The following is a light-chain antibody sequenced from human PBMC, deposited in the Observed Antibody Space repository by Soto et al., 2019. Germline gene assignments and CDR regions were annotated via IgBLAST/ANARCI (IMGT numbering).Light chain of an antibody. CDR2: EAS. CDR1: QSVSSSY. V-gene: IGKV3D-20*02. Sequence: EILMPQSPAPPSVSPGERATLSCKASQSVSSSYLAWYQHKPGQAPRLIIYEASNRAAGIPARFSGSGSGTDFTLTITSLEPEDFAFYYCHQRQRWPRTLGQGTKVDIK. J-gene: IGKJ1*01. CDR3: HQRQRWPRT.